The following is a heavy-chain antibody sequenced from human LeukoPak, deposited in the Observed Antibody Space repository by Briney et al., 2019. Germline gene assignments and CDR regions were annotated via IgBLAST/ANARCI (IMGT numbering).Heavy chain of an antibody. D-gene: IGHD1-26*01. Sequence: PGGSLRLSCAASGFTFSSYAMHWVRQAPGKGLEWVAVISYDGSNKYYADSVKGRFTISRDNSKNTLYLQMNSLRAEDTAVYYCARVPKVGATTWNDYWGQGTLVTVSS. CDR1: GFTFSSYA. V-gene: IGHV3-30-3*01. CDR3: ARVPKVGATTWNDY. J-gene: IGHJ4*02. CDR2: ISYDGSNK.